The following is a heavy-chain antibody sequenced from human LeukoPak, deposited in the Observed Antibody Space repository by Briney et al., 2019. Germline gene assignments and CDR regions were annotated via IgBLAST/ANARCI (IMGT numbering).Heavy chain of an antibody. Sequence: ASVEVSCKASGYTFTSYYMHWVRQAPGQGLEWMGIINPSGGSTSYAQKFQGRVTMTRDTSTSTVYMELSNLRSEDTAVYYCARYPGSSGWPDVFDIWGQGTMVTVSS. CDR2: INPSGGST. D-gene: IGHD6-19*01. CDR1: GYTFTSYY. V-gene: IGHV1-46*01. CDR3: ARYPGSSGWPDVFDI. J-gene: IGHJ3*02.